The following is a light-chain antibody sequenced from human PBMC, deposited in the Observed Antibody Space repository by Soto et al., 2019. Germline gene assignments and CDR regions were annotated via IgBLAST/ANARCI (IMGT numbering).Light chain of an antibody. Sequence: EIVMTQSPATLSVSPGERATLSCRASQSISSSLAWYQQKPGQAPRLLIYGASTRATGIPARFSGSGSGTEFTLTISSLQSEDFAVYYCQQYNNGPTYTFGQGTNLEI. J-gene: IGKJ2*01. CDR1: QSISSS. CDR3: QQYNNGPTYT. CDR2: GAS. V-gene: IGKV3-15*01.